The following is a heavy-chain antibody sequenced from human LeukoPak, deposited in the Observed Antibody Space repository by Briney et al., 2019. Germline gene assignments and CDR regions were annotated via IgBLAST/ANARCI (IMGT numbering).Heavy chain of an antibody. CDR1: GYSFTSYW. D-gene: IGHD3-10*01. V-gene: IGHV5-51*01. CDR2: IYPGDSDT. J-gene: IGHJ4*02. CDR3: ARRLLGGSGSYLFDY. Sequence: GESLKISCKGSGYSFTSYWIGWVRQMPGKGLEWMGIIYPGDSDTRYSPSFQGQVTISADKSISTAYQQWSSLKASDTAMYYCARRLLGGSGSYLFDYWGQGTLVTVSS.